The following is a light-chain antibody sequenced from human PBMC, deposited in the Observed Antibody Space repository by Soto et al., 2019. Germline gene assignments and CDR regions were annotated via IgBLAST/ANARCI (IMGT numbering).Light chain of an antibody. Sequence: DIQMTQSPSTLSASVGDRVTITCRASQSISSWLAWYQQKPGKAPQLLIYDASTLGSGVPSRFSGSGSGTDFTLSISSVQPEDFATYYCQQSYGSPPYTFGQGTRLDIK. CDR1: QSISSW. J-gene: IGKJ2*01. V-gene: IGKV1-5*01. CDR2: DAS. CDR3: QQSYGSPPYT.